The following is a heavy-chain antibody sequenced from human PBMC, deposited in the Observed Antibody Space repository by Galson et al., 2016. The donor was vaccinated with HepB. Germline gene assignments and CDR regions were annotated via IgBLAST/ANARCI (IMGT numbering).Heavy chain of an antibody. CDR1: GDSFSSSDFY. D-gene: IGHD3-10*01. V-gene: IGHV4-39*07. CDR2: LYLSGRT. CDR3: ISESWFN. Sequence: SETLSLTCTVSGDSFSSSDFYWAWIRQPPGKGLEWIGELYLSGRTNYNTSLKSRPTISMDKSQTVFSLHLASVTAADTAVYYCISESWFNWGHGILVTVSS. J-gene: IGHJ4*01.